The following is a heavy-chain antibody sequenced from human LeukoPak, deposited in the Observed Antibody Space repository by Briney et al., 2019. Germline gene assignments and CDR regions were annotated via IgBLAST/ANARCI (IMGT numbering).Heavy chain of an antibody. CDR3: AKAGPGTMTFDAFDI. V-gene: IGHV3-23*01. D-gene: IGHD3-22*01. CDR1: AFTFSNYV. Sequence: GGSLRLSCPASAFTFSNYVMSWVRQAPGKGLEWVSTISASGERTYHADSVRGRFTISRDNSKNTLHLQMNSLRADDTAVYYGAKAGPGTMTFDAFDIWGQGTVVTVSS. CDR2: ISASGERT. J-gene: IGHJ3*02.